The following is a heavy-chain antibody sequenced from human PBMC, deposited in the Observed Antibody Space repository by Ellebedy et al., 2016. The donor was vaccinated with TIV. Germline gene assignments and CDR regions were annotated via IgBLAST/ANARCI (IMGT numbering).Heavy chain of an antibody. D-gene: IGHD6-19*01. CDR2: INHSGST. V-gene: IGHV4-34*01. CDR1: GGSFSGYY. CDR3: ARGQWLDNS. J-gene: IGHJ4*02. Sequence: SETLSLXCAVYGGSFSGYYWSWIRQPPGKGLEWIGEINHSGSTNYNPSLKSRVTISVDTSKNQFSLKLSSMTAADTAVYYCARGQWLDNSWGQGTLVTVSS.